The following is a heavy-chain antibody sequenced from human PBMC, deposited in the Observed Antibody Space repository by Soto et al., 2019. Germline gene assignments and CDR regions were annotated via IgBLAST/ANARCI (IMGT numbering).Heavy chain of an antibody. J-gene: IGHJ6*02. CDR1: GGSISSGGYY. CDR2: IYYSGST. CDR3: ASTYYDFWSGYTPLNYYYGMDV. V-gene: IGHV4-31*03. Sequence: NPSETLSLTCTVSGGSISSGGYYWSWIRQHPGKGLEWIGYIYYSGSTYYNPSLKSRVTISVDTSKNQFSLKLSSVTAADTAVYYCASTYYDFWSGYTPLNYYYGMDVWGQGXTVTVSS. D-gene: IGHD3-3*01.